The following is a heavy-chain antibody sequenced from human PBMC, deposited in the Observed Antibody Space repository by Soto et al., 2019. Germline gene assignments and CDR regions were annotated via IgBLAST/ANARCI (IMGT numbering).Heavy chain of an antibody. V-gene: IGHV1-69*13. CDR3: ARDYGGGTHYYGSGSYYIPSYYGMDV. CDR2: IIPIFGTA. J-gene: IGHJ6*02. D-gene: IGHD3-10*01. CDR1: GGTFSSYA. Sequence: SVKVSCKASGGTFSSYAISWVRQAPGQGLEWMGGIIPIFGTANYAQKFQGRVTITADESTSTAYMELSSLRSEDTAVYYCARDYGGGTHYYGSGSYYIPSYYGMDVWGQGTTVTVSS.